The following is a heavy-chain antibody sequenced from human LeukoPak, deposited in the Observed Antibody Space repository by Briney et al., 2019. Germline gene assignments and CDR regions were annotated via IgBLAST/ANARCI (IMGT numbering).Heavy chain of an antibody. Sequence: RSSETLSPTCPVSGGSISISYWGWIRHPPGRGLGWIGYIYYSGSTNYNPSLKSRVTISVDTSKNQFSLKLSSVTAADTAVYYCARRAFSSGYYYFDYWGQGTLVTVSS. V-gene: IGHV4-59*08. CDR3: ARRAFSSGYYYFDY. CDR2: IYYSGST. J-gene: IGHJ4*02. D-gene: IGHD3-22*01. CDR1: GGSISISY.